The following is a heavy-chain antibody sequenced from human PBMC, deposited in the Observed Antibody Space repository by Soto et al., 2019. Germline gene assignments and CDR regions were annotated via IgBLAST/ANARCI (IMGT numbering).Heavy chain of an antibody. CDR3: AKDPGRRFGEDYFDY. V-gene: IGHV3-23*01. Sequence: PGGSLRLSCAASGFTVSSNYMSWVRQAPGKGLEWVSAISGSGGSTYYADSVKGRFTISRDNSKNTLYLQMNSLRAEDTAVYYCAKDPGRRFGEDYFDYWGQGTLVTVSS. CDR2: ISGSGGST. D-gene: IGHD3-10*01. J-gene: IGHJ4*02. CDR1: GFTVSSNY.